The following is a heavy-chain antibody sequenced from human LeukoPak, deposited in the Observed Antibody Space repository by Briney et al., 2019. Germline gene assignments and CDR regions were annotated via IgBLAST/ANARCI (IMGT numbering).Heavy chain of an antibody. V-gene: IGHV3-23*01. CDR1: GFTFSRHA. Sequence: GGSLRLSCAASGFTFSRHAMSWVRQAPGKGLEWVSNNGLNSGNILCVDSVKGRCTVSRGNYRNTLDLQIHNPRVDDTAVYYCAKGDVIGKQPRGYFFDNWGQGTLVTVSS. J-gene: IGHJ4*02. CDR2: NGLNSGNI. D-gene: IGHD2-21*01. CDR3: AKGDVIGKQPRGYFFDN.